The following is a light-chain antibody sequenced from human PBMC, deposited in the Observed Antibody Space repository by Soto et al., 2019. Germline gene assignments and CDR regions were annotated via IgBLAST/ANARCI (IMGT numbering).Light chain of an antibody. CDR3: AAWEGSRNGVV. J-gene: IGLJ1*01. CDR1: SSNIGSNS. CDR2: ADK. Sequence: QSVLTQPPSASGTPGQRVSISCSGSSSNIGSNSVQWHQQLPGTAPNLLIYADKQRPSGVPDRCSGSKSGTSAALAITGLQSGDEADYYCAAWEGSRNGVVFVTGTKLTVL. V-gene: IGLV1-44*01.